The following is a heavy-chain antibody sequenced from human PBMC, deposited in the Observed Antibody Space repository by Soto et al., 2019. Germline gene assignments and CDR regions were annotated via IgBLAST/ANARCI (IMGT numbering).Heavy chain of an antibody. V-gene: IGHV4-30-4*01. CDR3: ARLYYFDNSGLPHGMHA. CDR1: CGYGISGDDC. CDR2: IYHTGGT. D-gene: IGHD3-22*01. J-gene: IGHJ6*04. Sequence: LPLTCRVSCGYGISGDDCWNWIRTPPGKGLEWIGYIYHTGGTYYNPSLKSRVIISIDTSRNQFSLKLSSVTAADTAVYYGARLYYFDNSGLPHGMHAGFKGPTIAVYS.